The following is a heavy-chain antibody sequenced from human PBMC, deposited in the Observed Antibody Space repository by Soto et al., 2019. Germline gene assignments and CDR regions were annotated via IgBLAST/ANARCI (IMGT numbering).Heavy chain of an antibody. V-gene: IGHV3-7*01. CDR2: IKQDGSEE. J-gene: IGHJ6*03. D-gene: IGHD6-6*01. CDR1: GFTFSSYW. Sequence: EVQLVESGGGLVQPGGSLRLSCAASGFTFSSYWMSWFRQAPGKGLEWVANIKQDGSEENYVDSVKGRFTISRDNAKNALYLHMNSLRVDGTAVDYCAREIAARLWGKGTTVTVSS. CDR3: AREIAARL.